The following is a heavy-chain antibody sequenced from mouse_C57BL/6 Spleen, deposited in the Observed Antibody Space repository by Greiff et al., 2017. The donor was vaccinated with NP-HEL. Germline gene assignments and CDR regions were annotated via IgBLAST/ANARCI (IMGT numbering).Heavy chain of an antibody. CDR1: GYSITSGYD. V-gene: IGHV3-1*01. D-gene: IGHD1-1*01. CDR2: ISYSGST. J-gene: IGHJ3*01. Sequence: EVQLQESGPGMVKPSQSLSLTCTVTGYSITSGYDWHWIRHFPGNKLEWMGYISYSGSTNYNPSLKSRISITHDTSKNHFFLKLNSVTTEDTATYYCAREGGSSPFAYWGQGTLVTVSA. CDR3: AREGGSSPFAY.